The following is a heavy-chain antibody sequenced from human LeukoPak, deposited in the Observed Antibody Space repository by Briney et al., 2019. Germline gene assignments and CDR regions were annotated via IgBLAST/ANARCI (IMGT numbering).Heavy chain of an antibody. CDR1: NASIISSSYY. CDR2: IYYRGRT. J-gene: IGHJ4*02. D-gene: IGHD3-22*01. CDR3: ARQKILDDNYDSSGYYVDQ. Sequence: MPSETLSLTCSVSNASIISSSYYWGWIRQPPGKGLEWIGSIYYRGRTYYNPSLKIRVTISADTSKNQFSLNLNSVTASDTAVYYCARQKILDDNYDSSGYYVDQWGQGSLVTVSS. V-gene: IGHV4-39*01.